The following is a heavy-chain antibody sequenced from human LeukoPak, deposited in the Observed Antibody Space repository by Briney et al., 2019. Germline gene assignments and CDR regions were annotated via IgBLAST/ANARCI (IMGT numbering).Heavy chain of an antibody. J-gene: IGHJ4*02. CDR2: VIPILGIA. D-gene: IGHD3-22*01. V-gene: IGHV1-69*02. CDR3: AGGGSSGYPQDY. CDR1: GGTFSSYT. Sequence: ASVKVSCKASGGTFSSYTISWVRQAPGQGLEWMGRVIPILGIANYAQKFQGRVTITADKSTSTAYMELSSLRSEDTAVYYCAGGGSSGYPQDYWGQGTLVTVSS.